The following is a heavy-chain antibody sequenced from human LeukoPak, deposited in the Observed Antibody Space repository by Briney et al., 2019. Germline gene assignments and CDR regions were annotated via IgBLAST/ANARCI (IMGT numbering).Heavy chain of an antibody. J-gene: IGHJ4*02. Sequence: SETLSLTCAVYGGSFSGYYWSWIRRPPGKGLEWIGEINHSGSTNYNPSLKSRVTISVDTSKNQFSLKLSSVTAADTAVYYCASGGYDILTGEKRDYWGQGTLVTVSS. CDR2: INHSGST. CDR3: ASGGYDILTGEKRDY. CDR1: GGSFSGYY. D-gene: IGHD3-9*01. V-gene: IGHV4-34*01.